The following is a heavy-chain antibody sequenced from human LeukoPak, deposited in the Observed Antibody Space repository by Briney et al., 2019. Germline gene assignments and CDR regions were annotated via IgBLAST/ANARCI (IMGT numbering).Heavy chain of an antibody. D-gene: IGHD3-3*01. CDR3: ARGEIRRDFWGNVGYYYGMDV. CDR1: GYTFTSYG. V-gene: IGHV1-18*01. CDR2: ISAYNGNT. J-gene: IGHJ6*02. Sequence: GASVKVSCKASGYTFTSYGISWVRQAPGQGLEWMGWISAYNGNTNYAQKFQGRVTMTRNTSISTAYMELSSLRSEDTAVYYCARGEIRRDFWGNVGYYYGMDVWGQGTTVTVSS.